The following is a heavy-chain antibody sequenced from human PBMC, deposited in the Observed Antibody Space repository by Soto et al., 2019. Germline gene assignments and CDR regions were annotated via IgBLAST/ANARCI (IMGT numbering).Heavy chain of an antibody. Sequence: SVKVSCKASGGTFSSYAISWVRQAPGQGLEWMGGIIPTFGTANYAQKFQGRVTITADKSTSTAYMELSSLRSEDTAVYYCAGTIAYCGGDCYDAPYGMDVWGQGTTVTVSS. D-gene: IGHD2-21*02. CDR2: IIPTFGTA. J-gene: IGHJ6*02. CDR3: AGTIAYCGGDCYDAPYGMDV. V-gene: IGHV1-69*06. CDR1: GGTFSSYA.